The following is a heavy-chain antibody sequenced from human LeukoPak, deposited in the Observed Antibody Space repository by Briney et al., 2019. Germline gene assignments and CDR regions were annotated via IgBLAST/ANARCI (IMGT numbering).Heavy chain of an antibody. J-gene: IGHJ3*02. Sequence: ALVKVSCKVSGYTLTELSMHWVRQAPGKGLGWMGGFDPEDGETIYAQKFQGRVTMTEDTSTDTAYMELSSLRSEDTAVYYCATTIVGATPPDAFDIWGQGTMVTVSS. CDR1: GYTLTELS. D-gene: IGHD1-26*01. CDR3: ATTIVGATPPDAFDI. CDR2: FDPEDGET. V-gene: IGHV1-24*01.